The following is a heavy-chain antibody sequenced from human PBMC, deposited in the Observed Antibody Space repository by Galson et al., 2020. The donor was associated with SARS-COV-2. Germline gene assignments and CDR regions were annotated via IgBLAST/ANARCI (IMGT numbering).Heavy chain of an antibody. CDR1: GGSFSGYY. Sequence: SQASETLSLTCAVYGGSFSGYYWSWIRQPPGKGLEWIGEINHSGSTNYNPSLKSRVTISVDTSKNQFSLKLSSVTAADTAVYYCARAIEATGLIDYWGQGTLVTVSS. CDR2: INHSGST. CDR3: ARAIEATGLIDY. J-gene: IGHJ4*02. V-gene: IGHV4-34*01. D-gene: IGHD3-16*01.